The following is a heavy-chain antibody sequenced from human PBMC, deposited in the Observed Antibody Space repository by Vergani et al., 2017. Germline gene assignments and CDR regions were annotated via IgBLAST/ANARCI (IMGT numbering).Heavy chain of an antibody. Sequence: QVQLHESGPGLVKPSQTLSLTCTVSGGSITSGSFYWSWIRQPAGKGREWIGRIHSMGTTNDNPSLKGGVTLSVDTSKNQLSLRMTSGTAADTAVYYCARDSWTSELRGVYWFDTWGQGTLVSVSS. CDR1: GGSITSGSFY. CDR3: ARDSWTSELRGVYWFDT. V-gene: IGHV4-61*02. CDR2: IHSMGTT. D-gene: IGHD3-10*01. J-gene: IGHJ5*02.